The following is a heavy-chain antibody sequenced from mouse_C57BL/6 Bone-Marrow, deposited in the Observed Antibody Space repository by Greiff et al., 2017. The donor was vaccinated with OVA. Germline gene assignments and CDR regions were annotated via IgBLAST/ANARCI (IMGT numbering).Heavy chain of an antibody. D-gene: IGHD4-1*01. J-gene: IGHJ1*03. CDR3: ARRGTGSRYWYFDV. CDR1: GYAFSSSW. CDR2: IYPGDGDT. V-gene: IGHV1-82*01. Sequence: VKLQQSGPELVKPGASVKISCKASGYAFSSSWMNWVKQRPGKGLEWIGRIYPGDGDTNYNGKFKGKATLTADKSSSTAYMQLSSLTSEDSAVYFCARRGTGSRYWYFDVWGTGTTVTVSS.